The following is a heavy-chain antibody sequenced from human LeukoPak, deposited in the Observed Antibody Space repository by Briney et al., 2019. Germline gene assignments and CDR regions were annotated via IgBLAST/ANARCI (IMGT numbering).Heavy chain of an antibody. CDR2: VYYSGNT. D-gene: IGHD3-22*01. CDR3: ARDGDDSTGYASNWFDH. V-gene: IGHV4-59*01. J-gene: IGHJ5*02. Sequence: SETLSLTCTVSGGSISSYYWNWIRQPPGKGLEWIGYVYYSGNTNYNPSLKSRVTISVDTSRNQFSLKLSSVTAADTAVYYCARDGDDSTGYASNWFDHWGQGTLVTVSS. CDR1: GGSISSYY.